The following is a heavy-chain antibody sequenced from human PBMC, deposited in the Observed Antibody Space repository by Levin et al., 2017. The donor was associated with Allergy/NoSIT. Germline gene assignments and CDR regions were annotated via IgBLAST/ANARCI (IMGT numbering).Heavy chain of an antibody. D-gene: IGHD1/OR15-1a*01. CDR3: ARAAGTGGYYYYYGMDV. Sequence: KAGGSLRLSCAASGFTFSDYYMSWIRQAPGRGLEWVSYISGSGTTIYYADSVKGRFTISRDNAKNSLYLQMNSLRAEDTAVYYCARAAGTGGYYYYYGMDVWGQGTTVTVSS. J-gene: IGHJ6*02. V-gene: IGHV3-11*01. CDR1: GFTFSDYY. CDR2: ISGSGTTI.